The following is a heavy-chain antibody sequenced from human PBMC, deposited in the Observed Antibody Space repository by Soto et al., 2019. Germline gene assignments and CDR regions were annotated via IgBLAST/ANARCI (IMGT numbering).Heavy chain of an antibody. V-gene: IGHV4-39*01. Sequence: QLQLQESGPGLVKPSETLSLTCTVSGGSISSSSYYWGWIRQPPGKGLEWIGSIYYSGSTYYNPSLKSRVTMTVDTSKNQFSLKLRSVTAADTAVYYCAGGGGRGSYDFWSGYYTLFDYWGQGTLVTVSS. D-gene: IGHD3-3*01. CDR1: GGSISSSSYY. J-gene: IGHJ4*02. CDR3: AGGGGRGSYDFWSGYYTLFDY. CDR2: IYYSGST.